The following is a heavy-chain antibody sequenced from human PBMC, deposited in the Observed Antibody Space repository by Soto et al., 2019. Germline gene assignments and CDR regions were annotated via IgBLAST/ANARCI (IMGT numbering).Heavy chain of an antibody. CDR3: ARAIPSCSGAFCYSWNFAH. D-gene: IGHD2-15*01. Sequence: EVQLVESGGGLVQPGGSLRLSCAASGFTVSNNYMSWVRQAPGKGLEWVSVIYSDGGTYYADSVKGRFTISRDDSKNTLYLHMNSLRTEDTAVYYCARAIPSCSGAFCYSWNFAHWGQGTLVTVSS. V-gene: IGHV3-53*04. CDR2: IYSDGGT. J-gene: IGHJ4*02. CDR1: GFTVSNNY.